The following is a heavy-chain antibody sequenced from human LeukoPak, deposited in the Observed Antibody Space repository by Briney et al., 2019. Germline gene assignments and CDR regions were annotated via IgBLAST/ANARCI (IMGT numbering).Heavy chain of an antibody. CDR1: GFTFSTYG. CDR3: AKVRTAWYVGAFDI. J-gene: IGHJ3*02. V-gene: IGHV3-23*01. Sequence: GGSLRLSCVASGFTFSTYGMSWVRQAPGKGLEWVSAISGSGGSTYYADSVKGRFTISRDNSKNTLYLQMNSLRAEDTAVYYCAKVRTAWYVGAFDIWGQGTMVTVSS. CDR2: ISGSGGST. D-gene: IGHD6-13*01.